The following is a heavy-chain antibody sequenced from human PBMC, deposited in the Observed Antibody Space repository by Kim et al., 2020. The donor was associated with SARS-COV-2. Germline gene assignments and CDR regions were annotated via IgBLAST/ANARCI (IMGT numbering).Heavy chain of an antibody. D-gene: IGHD5-18*01. CDR1: GFTFDDYA. V-gene: IGHV3-9*01. CDR2: ISWNSGSI. Sequence: GGSLRLSCAASGFTFDDYAMHWVRQAPGKGLEWVSGISWNSGSIGYADSVKGRFTISRDNAKNSLYLQMNSLRAEDTALYYCAKADTADYYGKDVWGQGTTVTVSS. J-gene: IGHJ6*02. CDR3: AKADTADYYGKDV.